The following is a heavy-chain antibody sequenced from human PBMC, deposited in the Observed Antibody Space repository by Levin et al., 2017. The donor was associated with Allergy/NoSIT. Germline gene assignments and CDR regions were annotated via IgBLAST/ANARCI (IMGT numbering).Heavy chain of an antibody. CDR3: AREIAAASACDFYGMEV. CDR2: INPNSGGT. Sequence: ASVKVSCKASGYTFTGQYMYWVRQAPGQGLELMGWINPNSGGTNYVQKFQGRVTMTRDTSISTLYMELRRLRSDDTAIYYCAREIAAASACDFYGMEVWRQGTTVTGPS. D-gene: IGHD6-13*01. J-gene: IGHJ6*02. CDR1: GYTFTGQY. V-gene: IGHV1-2*02.